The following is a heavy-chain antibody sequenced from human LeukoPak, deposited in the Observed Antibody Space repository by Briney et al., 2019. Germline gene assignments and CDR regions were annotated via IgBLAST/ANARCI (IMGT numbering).Heavy chain of an antibody. D-gene: IGHD1-7*01. J-gene: IGHJ3*02. Sequence: PSETLSLTCTVSGGSISSSSYYWSWIRQPPGKGLEWIGEINHSGSTNYNPSLKSRVTISVDTSKNQFSLKLSSVTAADTAVYYCASPTLRTTEVYAFDIWGQGTMVTVSS. V-gene: IGHV4-39*07. CDR1: GGSISSSSYY. CDR2: INHSGST. CDR3: ASPTLRTTEVYAFDI.